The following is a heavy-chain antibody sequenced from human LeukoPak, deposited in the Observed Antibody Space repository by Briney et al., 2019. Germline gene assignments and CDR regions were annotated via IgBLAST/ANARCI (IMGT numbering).Heavy chain of an antibody. V-gene: IGHV1-2*02. D-gene: IGHD6-13*01. Sequence: ASVKVSCKASGYTFTGYYMHWVRQAPGQGLEWMGWINPNSGGTNYAQKFQGRVTMTRDTPISTAYMELSRLRSDDTAVYYCATTPGIAAAGTFDYWGQGTLVTVSS. CDR2: INPNSGGT. CDR1: GYTFTGYY. CDR3: ATTPGIAAAGTFDY. J-gene: IGHJ4*02.